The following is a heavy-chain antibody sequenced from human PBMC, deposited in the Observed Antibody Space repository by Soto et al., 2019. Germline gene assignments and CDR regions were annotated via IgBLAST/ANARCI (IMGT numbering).Heavy chain of an antibody. CDR3: AKITAMGDNYYYYGMDV. CDR2: ISDSGGST. V-gene: IGHV3-23*01. CDR1: GFTFSSYA. Sequence: AGGSLRLSCAASGFTFSSYAMSWVRQAPGKGLEWVSGISDSGGSTYYADSVKGRFTISRDNSKNTLYLQMNSLRAEDTAVYYCAKITAMGDNYYYYGMDVWGQGTTVTVSS. D-gene: IGHD5-18*01. J-gene: IGHJ6*02.